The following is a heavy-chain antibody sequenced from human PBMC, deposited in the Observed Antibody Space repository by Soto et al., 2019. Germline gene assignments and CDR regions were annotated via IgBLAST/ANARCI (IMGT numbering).Heavy chain of an antibody. CDR1: GGSISSSSYY. CDR3: ARHVSGSSSWYPGWFDP. V-gene: IGHV4-39*01. CDR2: IYYSGST. Sequence: QLQLQESGPGLVKPSETLSLTCTVSGGSISSSSYYWGWIRQPPGKGLEWIGSIYYSGSTYYNPSLKCRVTISVDTSKNQFSLKLSSVTAADTAVYYCARHVSGSSSWYPGWFDPWGQGTLVTVSS. J-gene: IGHJ5*02. D-gene: IGHD6-13*01.